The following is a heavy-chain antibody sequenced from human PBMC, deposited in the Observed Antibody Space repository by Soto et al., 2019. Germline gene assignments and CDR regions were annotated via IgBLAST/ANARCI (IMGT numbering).Heavy chain of an antibody. D-gene: IGHD3-9*01. Sequence: QVQLVESGGGVVQPGRSLRLSCAASGFTFSSYGMHWVRQAPGKGLEWVAVIWYDGSNKYYADSVKGRFTISSDNSKNTLYLQMNSLRAEDTAVYYCARDRDRYFDYWGQGTLVTVSS. V-gene: IGHV3-33*01. CDR2: IWYDGSNK. CDR3: ARDRDRYFDY. CDR1: GFTFSSYG. J-gene: IGHJ4*02.